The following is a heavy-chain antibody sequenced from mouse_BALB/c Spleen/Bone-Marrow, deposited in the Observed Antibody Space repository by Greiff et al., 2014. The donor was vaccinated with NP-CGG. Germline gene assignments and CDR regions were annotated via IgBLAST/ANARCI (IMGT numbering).Heavy chain of an antibody. J-gene: IGHJ2*01. CDR2: ISSAGIHT. V-gene: IGHV5-9-3*01. CDR3: ARQDRVYYFDY. Sequence: VNVVESGGGLVKPGGSLKLSCTASGFTFTSYAMSWVRQTPEKRLEWVATISSAGIHTYYVDTVKGRFTISRDNAKNTLFLHMSSLRSEDTAMYYCARQDRVYYFDYWGQGTTLTVSS. CDR1: GFTFTSYA.